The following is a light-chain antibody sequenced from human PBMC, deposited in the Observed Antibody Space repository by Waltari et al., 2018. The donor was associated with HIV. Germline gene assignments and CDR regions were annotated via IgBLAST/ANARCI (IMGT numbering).Light chain of an antibody. CDR1: SSDVGGYNY. V-gene: IGLV2-14*03. CDR2: DVS. CDR3: SSYTRSSTLEV. Sequence: QSALTQPASVSGSPGQSITISCTGTSSDVGGYNYVSWYQQHPGKAPKLMIYDVSSRPSGVSHRFSGSKSGTTASLTISGLQAGDEADYYCSSYTRSSTLEVFGGGTKLTVL. J-gene: IGLJ3*02.